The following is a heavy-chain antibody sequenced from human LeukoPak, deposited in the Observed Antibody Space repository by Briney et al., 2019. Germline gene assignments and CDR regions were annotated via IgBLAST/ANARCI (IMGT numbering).Heavy chain of an antibody. CDR2: ISSSGSTI. D-gene: IGHD6-13*01. CDR1: GFTFSDYY. V-gene: IGHV3-11*01. J-gene: IGHJ6*03. CDR3: ARDVGPGSSWYYYYYYMDV. Sequence: GGSLRLSCAASGFTFSDYYMSWIRQAPGKGLEWVSYISSSGSTIYYADSVKGRFTISRDNAKNSLYLQMNSLRAEDTAVYYCARDVGPGSSWYYYYYYMDVWGKGTTVTVSS.